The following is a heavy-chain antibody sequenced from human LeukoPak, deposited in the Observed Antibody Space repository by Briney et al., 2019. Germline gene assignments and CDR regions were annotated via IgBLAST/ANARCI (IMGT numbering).Heavy chain of an antibody. CDR1: GFTFSDYA. J-gene: IGHJ4*02. CDR3: ARDLMGCSSTSCYEQFDY. D-gene: IGHD2-2*01. CDR2: ISGNGGST. Sequence: GGSLRLSCAASGFTFSDYAITWVRQAPGKGLEWVSHISGNGGSTSYADSVRGRFTVSRDNSKNTLYLQMNSLRAEDTAVYYYARDLMGCSSTSCYEQFDYWGQGTLVTVSS. V-gene: IGHV3-23*01.